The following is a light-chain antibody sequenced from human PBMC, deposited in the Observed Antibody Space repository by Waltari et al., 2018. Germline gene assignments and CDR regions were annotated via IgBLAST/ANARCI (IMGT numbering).Light chain of an antibody. CDR1: RSNIGRGG. Sequence: QSVLTQAPSASGIPGQSVIMSCSVSRSNIGRGGVTGYKQLPGTAPKVLIHNNIHRPSGVSDRFSGSKSATSASLAITGLQSEDDGDYYCAVWDDNVNGPVFGGGTKLTVL. J-gene: IGLJ2*01. CDR2: NNI. V-gene: IGLV1-44*01. CDR3: AVWDDNVNGPV.